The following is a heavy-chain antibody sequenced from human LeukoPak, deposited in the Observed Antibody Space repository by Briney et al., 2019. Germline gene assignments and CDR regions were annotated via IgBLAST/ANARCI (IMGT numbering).Heavy chain of an antibody. V-gene: IGHV4-38-2*01. CDR3: ARHLGYCSSTSCHSALDI. Sequence: PSETLSLTSAVSGYSISSGYYWGWIRQPPGKGLEWIGSIYHSGSTYYNPSLKSRVTISVDTSKNQFSLKLSSVTAADTAVYYCARHLGYCSSTSCHSALDIWGQGTMVTVSS. J-gene: IGHJ3*02. D-gene: IGHD2-2*01. CDR2: IYHSGST. CDR1: GYSISSGYY.